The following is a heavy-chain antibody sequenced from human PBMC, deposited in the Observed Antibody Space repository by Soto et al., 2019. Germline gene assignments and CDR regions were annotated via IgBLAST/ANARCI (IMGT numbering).Heavy chain of an antibody. D-gene: IGHD1-26*01. V-gene: IGHV4-59*01. Sequence: QVQLQESGPGLVKPSETLSLTCTVSGGSISSYYWSWIRQPPGKGLEWIGYIYYSGSTNYNPSLKRRVPISVDTSKHQFSLKLRSVTAADTAVYYCARDLSGSYSNYYYYGMDVWGQGTTVTVSS. J-gene: IGHJ6*02. CDR3: ARDLSGSYSNYYYYGMDV. CDR1: GGSISSYY. CDR2: IYYSGST.